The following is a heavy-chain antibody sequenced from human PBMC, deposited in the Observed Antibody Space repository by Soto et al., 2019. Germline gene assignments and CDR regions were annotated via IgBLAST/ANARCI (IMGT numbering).Heavy chain of an antibody. CDR3: ARVPQWLVGNYFDY. CDR1: GYTFTSYG. V-gene: IGHV1-18*01. CDR2: ISAYNGNT. D-gene: IGHD6-19*01. J-gene: IGHJ4*02. Sequence: ASVKVSCKASGYTFTSYGISWVRQATGQGLEWMGWISAYNGNTNYAQKLQGRVTMTTDTSTSTAYMELRSLRSDDTAVYYRARVPQWLVGNYFDYWGQGTLVTVSS.